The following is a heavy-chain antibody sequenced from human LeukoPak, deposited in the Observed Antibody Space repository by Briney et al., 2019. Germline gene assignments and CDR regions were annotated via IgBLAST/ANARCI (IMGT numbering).Heavy chain of an antibody. CDR3: ARGAAAGVDY. CDR2: ISSSSSYI. D-gene: IGHD6-13*01. J-gene: IGHJ4*02. Sequence: GGSLRLSCAASGFTFSSYSMNWVRQAPGKGLEWVSSISSSSSYIYYADSVKGRFTISRDNAKNSLYLLMNSLRAEDTAVYYCARGAAAGVDYWGQGTLVTVSS. V-gene: IGHV3-21*01. CDR1: GFTFSSYS.